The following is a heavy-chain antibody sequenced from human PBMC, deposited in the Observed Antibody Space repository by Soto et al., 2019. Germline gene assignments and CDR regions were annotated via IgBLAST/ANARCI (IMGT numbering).Heavy chain of an antibody. V-gene: IGHV2-5*02. D-gene: IGHD3-16*01. Sequence: QITLKESGPTLVKPTQTLTLTCTFSGFSLSTSGVGVGWIRQPPGKALEWLALIYWDDDKRYSPSLKSRLPITKDTSKNKVVLTMTNMDPVDTATYYCAHSALHMITFGGVGVTGYDYWGQGTLVTVSS. J-gene: IGHJ4*02. CDR2: IYWDDDK. CDR1: GFSLSTSGVG. CDR3: AHSALHMITFGGVGVTGYDY.